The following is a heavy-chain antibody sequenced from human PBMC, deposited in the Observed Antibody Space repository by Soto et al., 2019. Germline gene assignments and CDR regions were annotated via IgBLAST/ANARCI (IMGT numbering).Heavy chain of an antibody. CDR2: VTRTSGTI. Sequence: PGGTLRLSCAASGLTFSSYSMNWVRQAPGKGLEWVSYVTRTSGTIYYADSVTGRFTISRDNANNSLYLQMNSLRDEDKAAYYCARDALLVATPFDLWGQGTPVTVSS. CDR1: GLTFSSYS. V-gene: IGHV3-48*02. J-gene: IGHJ4*02. D-gene: IGHD5-12*01. CDR3: ARDALLVATPFDL.